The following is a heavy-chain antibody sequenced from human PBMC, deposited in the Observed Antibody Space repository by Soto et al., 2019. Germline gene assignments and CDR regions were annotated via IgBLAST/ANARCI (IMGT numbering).Heavy chain of an antibody. CDR3: AKDRITMVQGVLYV. J-gene: IGHJ6*02. Sequence: HPGGSLRLSCAASGFTFSSYAMSWVRQAPGKGLEWVPAISGSGGSTYYADSVKGRFTISRDNSKNTLYLQMNSLRAEDTAVYYCAKDRITMVQGVLYVWGRGTTVTVAS. CDR2: ISGSGGST. D-gene: IGHD3-10*01. V-gene: IGHV3-23*01. CDR1: GFTFSSYA.